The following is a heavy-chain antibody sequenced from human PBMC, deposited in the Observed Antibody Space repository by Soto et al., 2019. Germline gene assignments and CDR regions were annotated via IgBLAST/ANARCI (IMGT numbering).Heavy chain of an antibody. CDR2: INPNSGGT. CDR3: ARSKGEFATRESIAARPFDY. D-gene: IGHD6-6*01. Sequence: GASVKVSCKASGYTFTGYYMHWVRQAPGQGLEWMGWINPNSGGTNYAQKFQGWVTMTRDTSISTAYMELSRLRSDDTAVYYCARSKGEFATRESIAARPFDYWGQGTLVTVSS. CDR1: GYTFTGYY. V-gene: IGHV1-2*04. J-gene: IGHJ4*02.